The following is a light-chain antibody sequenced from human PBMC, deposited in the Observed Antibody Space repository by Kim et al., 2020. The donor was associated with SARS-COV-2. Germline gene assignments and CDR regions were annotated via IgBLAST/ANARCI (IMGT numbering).Light chain of an antibody. CDR1: NIGSKS. J-gene: IGLJ3*02. V-gene: IGLV3-21*01. Sequence: SYELTQPPSVSVAPGKTARITCGGNNIGSKSVRWYQQKPGQAPVLVIYGKNHRPSGIPDRVSGSSSGNTASLTITGDQADDEADYYCHSRDSSNNHLFGGGTQLTVL. CDR3: HSRDSSNNHL. CDR2: GKN.